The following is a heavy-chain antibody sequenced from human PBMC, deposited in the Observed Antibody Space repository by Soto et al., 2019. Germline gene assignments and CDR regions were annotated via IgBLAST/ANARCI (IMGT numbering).Heavy chain of an antibody. Sequence: EVQLVESGGGLVQPGGSLRLSCVASGFTFTSFTMNWVRQAPGKGLEWVSAISGSGSNTYDVGSVRGRFTISRDNSMNMLYLQMNSLRGDDTAVYFCAKSIRTTLSVYDYWGQGALVTVSS. V-gene: IGHV3-23*04. D-gene: IGHD4-17*01. CDR1: GFTFTSFT. CDR2: ISGSGSNT. J-gene: IGHJ4*02. CDR3: AKSIRTTLSVYDY.